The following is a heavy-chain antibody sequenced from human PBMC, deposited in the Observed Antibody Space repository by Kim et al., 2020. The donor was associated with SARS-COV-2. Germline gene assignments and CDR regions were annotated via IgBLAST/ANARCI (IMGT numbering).Heavy chain of an antibody. D-gene: IGHD3-10*01. CDR1: GYTFTSYY. V-gene: IGHV1-46*01. CDR3: ARDGTKVSGSYFWLYYYYYMDV. J-gene: IGHJ6*03. Sequence: ASVKVSCKASGYTFTSYYMHWVRQAPGQGLEWMGIINPSGGSTSYAQKFQGRVTMTRDTSTSTVYMELSSLRSEDTAVYYCARDGTKVSGSYFWLYYYYYMDVWGKGTTVTVSS. CDR2: INPSGGST.